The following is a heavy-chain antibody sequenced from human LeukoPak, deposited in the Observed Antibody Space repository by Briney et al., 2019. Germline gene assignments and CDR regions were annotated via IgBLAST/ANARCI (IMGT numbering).Heavy chain of an antibody. CDR2: IRYDGSNK. Sequence: PGGSLRLSCAASGFTFSSYGMHWVRQAPGKGLEWVAFIRYDGSNKYYADSVKGRFTISRDNSKNTLYLQMNSLRAEDTAVYYCAKRGGATVTTERGYSYGYDYWGQGTLVTVSS. V-gene: IGHV3-30*02. D-gene: IGHD5-18*01. CDR3: AKRGGATVTTERGYSYGYDY. J-gene: IGHJ4*02. CDR1: GFTFSSYG.